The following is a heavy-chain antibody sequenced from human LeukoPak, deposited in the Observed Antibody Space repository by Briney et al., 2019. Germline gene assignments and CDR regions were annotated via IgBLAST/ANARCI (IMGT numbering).Heavy chain of an antibody. J-gene: IGHJ4*02. CDR3: ARERAAAGELYFDY. Sequence: SETLSLTCTVSGGSISSGGYYWSWIRQPPGKGLEWIGYIYYSGSTYYNPSLKSRVTISVDTSKNQFSLKLSSETAADTAVYYCARERAAAGELYFDYWGQGTLVTVSS. D-gene: IGHD6-13*01. CDR2: IYYSGST. V-gene: IGHV4-30-4*08. CDR1: GGSISSGGYY.